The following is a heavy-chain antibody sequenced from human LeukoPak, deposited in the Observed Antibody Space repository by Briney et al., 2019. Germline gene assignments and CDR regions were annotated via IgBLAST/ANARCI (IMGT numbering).Heavy chain of an antibody. CDR1: GFTLDDYA. D-gene: IGHD5-18*01. J-gene: IGHJ4*02. Sequence: GGSLRLSCAATGFTLDDYAMNWVRQAPGKGLEWISYISSSSSNIYYADSVKGRFTISRDNARNSLYLQINSLRVDDTAVYFCARENGYRLDYWGQGSLVTVSS. V-gene: IGHV3-48*04. CDR2: ISSSSSNI. CDR3: ARENGYRLDY.